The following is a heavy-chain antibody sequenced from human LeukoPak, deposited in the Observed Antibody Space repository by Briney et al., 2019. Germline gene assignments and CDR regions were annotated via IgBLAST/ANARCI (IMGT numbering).Heavy chain of an antibody. V-gene: IGHV4-59*01. Sequence: SETRSLTCTVSGGSISSYYWSWIRQPPGKGLEWIGYIYYSGSTNYNPSLKSRVTISVDTSKNQFSLKLSSVTAADTAVYYCARDYYDSSGYYYGDAFDIWGQGTMVTVSS. J-gene: IGHJ3*02. CDR1: GGSISSYY. CDR3: ARDYYDSSGYYYGDAFDI. CDR2: IYYSGST. D-gene: IGHD3-22*01.